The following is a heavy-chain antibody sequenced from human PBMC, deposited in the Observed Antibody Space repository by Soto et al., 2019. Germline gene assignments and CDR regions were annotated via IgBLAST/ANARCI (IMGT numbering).Heavy chain of an antibody. Sequence: QVQLVQSGAEVKKPGSSVKVSCKASGGTFSSYAISWVRQAPGQGLEWMGGIIPIFGTANYAQKFQGRVTITADESKSTAYMELSSLRSEDTAVYYCARVYSGSVGAGGENWFDPWGQGTLVTVSS. CDR1: GGTFSSYA. J-gene: IGHJ5*02. CDR3: ARVYSGSVGAGGENWFDP. V-gene: IGHV1-69*01. D-gene: IGHD1-26*01. CDR2: IIPIFGTA.